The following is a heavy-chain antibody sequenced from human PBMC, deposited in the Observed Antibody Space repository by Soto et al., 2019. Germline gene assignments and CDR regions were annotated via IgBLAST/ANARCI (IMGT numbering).Heavy chain of an antibody. D-gene: IGHD3-22*01. Sequence: PLETLSLTCTVSGGSISSGGYYWSWIRQHPGKGLEWIGYIYYSGSTYYNPSLKSRVTISVDTSKNQFSLKLSSVTAADTAVYYCARGTYYYDSSGYPTYNWFDPWGQGTLVTVSS. V-gene: IGHV4-31*03. CDR1: GGSISSGGYY. CDR3: ARGTYYYDSSGYPTYNWFDP. CDR2: IYYSGST. J-gene: IGHJ5*02.